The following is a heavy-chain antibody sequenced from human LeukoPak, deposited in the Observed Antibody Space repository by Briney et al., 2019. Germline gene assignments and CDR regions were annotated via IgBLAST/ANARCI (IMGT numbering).Heavy chain of an antibody. Sequence: SETLSLTCTVSGGSISSYYWSWIRQPPGKGLEWIGYIYYSGSTNYNPSLKSRVTISVDTSKNQFSLKLSSVTAADTAVYYCARGDYGSLLGAFDYWGQGTLVTVPS. CDR3: ARGDYGSLLGAFDY. V-gene: IGHV4-59*01. CDR2: IYYSGST. D-gene: IGHD2-15*01. CDR1: GGSISSYY. J-gene: IGHJ4*02.